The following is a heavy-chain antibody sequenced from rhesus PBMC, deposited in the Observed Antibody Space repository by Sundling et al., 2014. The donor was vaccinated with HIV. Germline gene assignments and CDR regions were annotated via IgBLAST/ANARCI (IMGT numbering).Heavy chain of an antibody. J-gene: IGHJ4*01. D-gene: IGHD3-28*01. CDR3: AKLHEEPFDS. CDR2: ISSGGGSI. Sequence: EVQLVESGGGLAKPGGSLSLSCTASGFTFSDYYMDWVRQAPGKGLEWVSRISSGGGSIWYADSVKGRFTISRDNARNTVYLEMNSLRTEDTAVYYCAKLHEEPFDSWGQGVLVTVS. CDR1: GFTFSDYY. V-gene: IGHV3-178*02.